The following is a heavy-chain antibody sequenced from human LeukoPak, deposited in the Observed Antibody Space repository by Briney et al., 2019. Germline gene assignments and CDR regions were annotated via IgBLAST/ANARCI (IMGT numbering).Heavy chain of an antibody. Sequence: GGSLRLSCKASGFTFGDYAMTWFRQAPGKGLEWVGFMRSKVYGGTTEYAASVKGRFTISRDNSKNTLYLQMNSLRAEDTAVYYCAKAGYAPYAFDIWGQGTMVTVSS. CDR2: MRSKVYGGTT. J-gene: IGHJ3*02. V-gene: IGHV3-49*03. CDR3: AKAGYAPYAFDI. D-gene: IGHD5-18*01. CDR1: GFTFGDYA.